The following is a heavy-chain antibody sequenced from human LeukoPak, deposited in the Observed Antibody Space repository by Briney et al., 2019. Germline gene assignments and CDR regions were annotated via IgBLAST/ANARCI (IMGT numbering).Heavy chain of an antibody. D-gene: IGHD3-22*01. CDR1: GFTFSSYG. V-gene: IGHV3-33*01. CDR3: ARDPRYYDSSGCFDY. J-gene: IGHJ4*02. CDR2: IWYDGSNK. Sequence: GRSLRLSCAASGFTFSSYGMHWVRQAPGKGLEWVAVIWYDGSNKCYADSVKGRFTISRDNSKNTLYLQMNSLRAEDTAVYYCARDPRYYDSSGCFDYWGQGTLVTVSS.